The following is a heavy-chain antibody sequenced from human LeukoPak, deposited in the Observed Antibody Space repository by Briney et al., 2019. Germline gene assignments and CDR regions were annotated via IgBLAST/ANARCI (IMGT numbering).Heavy chain of an antibody. J-gene: IGHJ2*01. CDR3: AGSGSGSYYSPWYFDL. V-gene: IGHV4-59*01. CDR2: IYYSGST. D-gene: IGHD3-10*01. CDR1: GGSISSYY. Sequence: SETLSLTCTVSGGSISSYYWSWIRQPPGKGLEWIGYIYYSGSTNYNPSLKSRVTISVDTSKNQFSLRLSSVTAADTAVYYCAGSGSGSYYSPWYFDLLGRGTLVTVSS.